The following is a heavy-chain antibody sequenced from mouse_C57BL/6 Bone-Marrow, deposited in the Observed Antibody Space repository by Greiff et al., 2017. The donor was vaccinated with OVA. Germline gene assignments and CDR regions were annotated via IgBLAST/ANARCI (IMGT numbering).Heavy chain of an antibody. CDR1: GFNIKDDY. CDR2: IDPENGDT. CDR3: GAPTVDGY. Sequence: VQLKQSGAELVRPGASVKLSCTASGFNIKDDYMHWVKQRPEQGLEWIGWIDPENGDTEYASKFQGKATITADTSSNTAYLQLSSLTSEDTAVYYCGAPTVDGYWGQGTTLTVSS. V-gene: IGHV14-4*01. J-gene: IGHJ2*01. D-gene: IGHD1-1*01.